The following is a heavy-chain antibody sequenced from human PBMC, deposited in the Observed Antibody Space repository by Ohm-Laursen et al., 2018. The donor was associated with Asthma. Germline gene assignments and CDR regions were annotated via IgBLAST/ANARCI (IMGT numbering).Heavy chain of an antibody. Sequence: ASVKVSCKASGGTFSSYAISWVRQAPGQGLEWMGGIIPIFGIANYAQKFQGRVTITADKSTSTAYMELSSLRSEDTAVYYCARDADDYSNYAWFDPWGQGTLVTVSS. CDR2: IIPIFGIA. J-gene: IGHJ5*02. CDR1: GGTFSSYA. D-gene: IGHD4-11*01. CDR3: ARDADDYSNYAWFDP. V-gene: IGHV1-69*10.